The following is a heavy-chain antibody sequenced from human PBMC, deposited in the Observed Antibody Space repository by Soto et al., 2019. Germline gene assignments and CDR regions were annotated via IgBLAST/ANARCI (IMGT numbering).Heavy chain of an antibody. CDR3: ARGQYTPILAV. D-gene: IGHD2-2*02. J-gene: IGHJ6*02. V-gene: IGHV4-34*01. CDR1: GGSFSGYY. CDR2: INHSGST. Sequence: PSETLSLTCAVYGGSFSGYYWSWIRQPPGKGLEWIGEINHSGSTNYNPSLKSRVTISVDTSKNQFSLKLSSVTAADTAVYYCARGQYTPILAVWGQGTTVTVSS.